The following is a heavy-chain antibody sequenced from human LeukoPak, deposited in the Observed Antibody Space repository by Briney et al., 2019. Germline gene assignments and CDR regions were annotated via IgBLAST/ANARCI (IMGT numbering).Heavy chain of an antibody. V-gene: IGHV3-11*01. CDR2: ISSSGSIM. Sequence: GGSLRLSCAASAFTFSDYYMGWIRQAPGKGLEWVSYISSSGSIMYYADSAKGRFTISRDNAKNSLYLQMNSLRAEDTAVYYCARDISSYWGQGTLVTVSS. CDR3: ARDISSY. J-gene: IGHJ4*02. D-gene: IGHD2/OR15-2a*01. CDR1: AFTFSDYY.